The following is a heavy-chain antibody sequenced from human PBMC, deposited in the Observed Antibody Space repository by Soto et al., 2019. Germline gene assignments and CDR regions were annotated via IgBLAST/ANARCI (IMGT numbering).Heavy chain of an antibody. CDR3: ARAFYSGRYYDSLDY. V-gene: IGHV1-46*01. CDR1: GYTFTSYY. J-gene: IGHJ4*02. Sequence: ASGKVCGKASGYTFTSYYMHWVRQAPGQGLEWMGIINPSGGSTSYAQKFQGRVTMTRDTSTGTVYMELSSLRSEDTAVYYCARAFYSGRYYDSLDYWGQGTLGTVSA. D-gene: IGHD1-26*01. CDR2: INPSGGST.